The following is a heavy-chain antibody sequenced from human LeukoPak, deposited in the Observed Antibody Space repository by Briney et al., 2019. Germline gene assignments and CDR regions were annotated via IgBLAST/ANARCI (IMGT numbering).Heavy chain of an antibody. CDR1: GYTFTSYY. J-gene: IGHJ4*02. CDR3: ARARSGYGSGSYYRDYYFDY. V-gene: IGHV1-46*01. CDR2: INPSGGST. Sequence: GASVKVSCKASGYTFTSYYMHWVRQAPGQGLEWMGIINPSGGSTSYAQKFQGRVTMTRDTSTSTVYMELSSLRSEDTAVYYCARARSGYGSGSYYRDYYFDYWGQGTLVTVSS. D-gene: IGHD3-10*01.